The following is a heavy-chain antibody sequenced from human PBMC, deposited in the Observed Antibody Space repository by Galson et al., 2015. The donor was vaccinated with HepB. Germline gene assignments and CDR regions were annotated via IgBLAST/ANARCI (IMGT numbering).Heavy chain of an antibody. J-gene: IGHJ3*02. CDR3: ATYDYGDYARAFDI. CDR1: GYTFTSYG. Sequence: SVKVSCKASGYTFTSYGISWVRQAPGQGLEWMGWISAYNGNTNYAQKLQGRVTMTTDTSTSTAYMELRSLRSDDTAVYYCATYDYGDYARAFDIWGQGTMVTVSS. CDR2: ISAYNGNT. D-gene: IGHD4-17*01. V-gene: IGHV1-18*01.